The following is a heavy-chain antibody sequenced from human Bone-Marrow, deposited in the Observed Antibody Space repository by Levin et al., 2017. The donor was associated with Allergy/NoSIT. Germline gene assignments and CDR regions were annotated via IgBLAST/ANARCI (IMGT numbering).Heavy chain of an antibody. V-gene: IGHV3-30*04. CDR1: GFTFSSYA. J-gene: IGHJ3*02. D-gene: IGHD2-2*01. Sequence: GESLKISCAASGFTFSSYAMHWVRQAPGKGLEWVAVISYDGSNKYYADSVKGRFTISRDNSKNTLYLQMNSLRAEDTAVYYCARAGCSSTSCEGALSIWGQGTMVTVSS. CDR2: ISYDGSNK. CDR3: ARAGCSSTSCEGALSI.